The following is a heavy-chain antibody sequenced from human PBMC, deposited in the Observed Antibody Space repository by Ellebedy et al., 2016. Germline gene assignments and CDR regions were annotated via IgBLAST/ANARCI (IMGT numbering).Heavy chain of an antibody. CDR3: ARLSNTNSFFDY. J-gene: IGHJ4*02. CDR2: IGGSDNIV. D-gene: IGHD2-2*01. CDR1: GFTFTNYY. V-gene: IGHV3-11*01. Sequence: GESLKISXAASGFTFTNYYMSWIRQAPGKGLEWVSYIGGSDNIVYYKDSVEGRFTISRDNAKNSLYLQMNSLRVEDTATYYCARLSNTNSFFDYWGQGTLVTVSS.